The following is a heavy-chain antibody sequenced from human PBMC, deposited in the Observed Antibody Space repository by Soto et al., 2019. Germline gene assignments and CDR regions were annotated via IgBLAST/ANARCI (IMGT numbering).Heavy chain of an antibody. D-gene: IGHD5-12*01. V-gene: IGHV4-34*01. CDR1: GGSFSGYY. CDR3: ARRGYSGYDWSDY. J-gene: IGHJ4*02. Sequence: SETLSLTCAVYGGSFSGYYWSWIRQPPGKGLEWIGEINHSGSTNYNPSLKSRVTISVDTSKNQFSLELSSVTAADTAVYYCARRGYSGYDWSDYWGQGTLVTVSS. CDR2: INHSGST.